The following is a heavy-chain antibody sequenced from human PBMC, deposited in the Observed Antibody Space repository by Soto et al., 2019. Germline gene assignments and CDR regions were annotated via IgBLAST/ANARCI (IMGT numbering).Heavy chain of an antibody. CDR1: GYTFTSYD. D-gene: IGHD3-22*01. CDR2: MNPNSGNT. J-gene: IGHJ4*02. CDR3: ARDYYDSSGYYAFSY. Sequence: ASVKVSCKASGYTFTSYDINWVRQATGQGLEWMGWMNPNSGNTGYAQKFQGRVTMTRNTSISTAYMELSSLRSDDTAVYYCARDYYDSSGYYAFSYWGQGTLVTVSS. V-gene: IGHV1-8*01.